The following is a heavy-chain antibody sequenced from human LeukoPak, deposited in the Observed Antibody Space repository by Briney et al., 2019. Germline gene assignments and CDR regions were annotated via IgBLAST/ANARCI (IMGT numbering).Heavy chain of an antibody. CDR3: ARERSGWYLGTYCGMDV. Sequence: SQALSLTCAISGDSVSSNSAAWNWIRRSPSRGLEWLGRTYYRSKWYNDYAVSVKSRITINPDTSKNQFSLQLNSVTPEDTAVYYCARERSGWYLGTYCGMDVWGQGTTVTVSS. V-gene: IGHV6-1*01. J-gene: IGHJ6*02. CDR2: TYYRSKWYN. CDR1: GDSVSSNSAA. D-gene: IGHD6-19*01.